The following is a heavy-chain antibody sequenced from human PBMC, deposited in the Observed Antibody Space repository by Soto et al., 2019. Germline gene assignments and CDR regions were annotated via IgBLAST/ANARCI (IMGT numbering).Heavy chain of an antibody. CDR3: ARYYYGSGSRGSSIAY. J-gene: IGHJ4*02. V-gene: IGHV3-33*01. Sequence: QVPLVESGGGVVQPGRSLRLSCVASGFTFSSYGMHWVRQAPGKGLEWVAVIWHDGSIKYYADSVKGRFTISRDNSTNTLYLQMNSPRAEDTAVYYCARYYYGSGSRGSSIAYWGQGTLVTVSS. CDR2: IWHDGSIK. CDR1: GFTFSSYG. D-gene: IGHD3-10*01.